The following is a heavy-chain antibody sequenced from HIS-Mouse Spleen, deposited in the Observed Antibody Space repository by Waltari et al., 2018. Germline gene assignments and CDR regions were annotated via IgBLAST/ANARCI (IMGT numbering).Heavy chain of an antibody. Sequence: QLQLQESGPGLVKPSETLSLTCTFSGGSTRSSSYYWRWIRQPPGKGLEWLGSIYYSGSTYYNPSLKSRVTISVDTSKNQFSLKLSSVTAADTAVYYCAREIPYSSSWYDWYFDLWGRGTLVTVSS. V-gene: IGHV4-39*07. J-gene: IGHJ2*01. D-gene: IGHD6-13*01. CDR3: AREIPYSSSWYDWYFDL. CDR1: GGSTRSSSYY. CDR2: IYYSGST.